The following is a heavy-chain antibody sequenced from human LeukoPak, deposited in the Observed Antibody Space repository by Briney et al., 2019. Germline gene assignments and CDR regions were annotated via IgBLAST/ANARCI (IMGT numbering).Heavy chain of an antibody. CDR1: GYTFTSYD. Sequence: SVKVSCKASGYTFTSYDINWVRQATGQGLEWMGRIIPILGIANYAQKFQGRVTITADKSTSTAYMELSSLRSEDTAVYYCARDVGATLLFDYWGQGTLVTVSS. J-gene: IGHJ4*02. CDR2: IIPILGIA. D-gene: IGHD1-26*01. V-gene: IGHV1-69*04. CDR3: ARDVGATLLFDY.